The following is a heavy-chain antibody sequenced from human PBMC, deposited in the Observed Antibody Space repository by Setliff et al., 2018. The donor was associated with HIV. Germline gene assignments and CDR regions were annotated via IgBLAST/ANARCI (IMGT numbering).Heavy chain of an antibody. CDR3: ARRDGYSYGFYFDY. D-gene: IGHD5-18*01. CDR2: IYTSGST. V-gene: IGHV4-61*02. J-gene: IGHJ4*02. Sequence: SETLSLTCTVSGGSISSGNYYWSWIRQPAGKGLEWIGRIYTSGSTNYNPSLKSRLTISVDTSKNQFSLKLSSVTAADTAVYYCARRDGYSYGFYFDYWGQGTLVTVSS. CDR1: GGSISSGNYY.